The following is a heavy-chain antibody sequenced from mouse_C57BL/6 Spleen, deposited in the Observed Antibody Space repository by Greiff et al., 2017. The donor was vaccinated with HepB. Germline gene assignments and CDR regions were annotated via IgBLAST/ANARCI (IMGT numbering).Heavy chain of an antibody. CDR3: ARDYGNYWYFDV. Sequence: EVKLVESEGGLVQPGSSMKLSCTASGFTFSDYYMAWVRQVPEKGLEWVANINYDGSSTYYLDSLKSRFIISRDNAKNILYLQMSSLKSEDTATYYCARDYGNYWYFDVWGTGTTVTVSS. V-gene: IGHV5-16*01. D-gene: IGHD2-1*01. CDR1: GFTFSDYY. CDR2: INYDGSST. J-gene: IGHJ1*03.